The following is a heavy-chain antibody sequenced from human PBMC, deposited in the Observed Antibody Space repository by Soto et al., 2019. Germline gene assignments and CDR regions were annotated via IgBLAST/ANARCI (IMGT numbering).Heavy chain of an antibody. CDR3: ARPSNNYVAY. CDR2: IYPGDSES. J-gene: IGHJ4*02. V-gene: IGHV5-51*01. CDR1: GYSFTSYW. Sequence: PGESLKISCKGSGYSFTSYWIGWVRQMPGKGLEWMGIIYPGDSESRYSPSFQGQVTISADKSINTAYLQWSSLKASDTAMYYCARPSNNYVAYWGQGTLVTVSS.